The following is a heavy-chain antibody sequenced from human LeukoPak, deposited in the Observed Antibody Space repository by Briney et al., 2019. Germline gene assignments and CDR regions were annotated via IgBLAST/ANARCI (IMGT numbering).Heavy chain of an antibody. D-gene: IGHD3-10*01. CDR3: ASGSFGVY. CDR2: ISSSGSTI. V-gene: IGHV3-48*03. Sequence: GGSLRLSCAASGFIFSNYEMNWVRQAPGQGLEWVSYISSSGSTIYYADSVKGRFNISRDNAKNSLYLQMTSLSAENTAVYYCASGSFGVYWGQGTLVTVSS. CDR1: GFIFSNYE. J-gene: IGHJ4*02.